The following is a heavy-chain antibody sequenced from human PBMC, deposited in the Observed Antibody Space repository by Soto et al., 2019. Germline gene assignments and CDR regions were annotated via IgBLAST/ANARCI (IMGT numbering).Heavy chain of an antibody. V-gene: IGHV3-33*08. J-gene: IGHJ4*02. CDR1: GLTFSNYA. CDR3: ARDRITPLDY. D-gene: IGHD2-15*01. Sequence: GGSLRLSCATSGLTFSNYAMSWVRQAPGKGLEWVAVIWYDGSNKYYADSVKGRFTISRDNSKNTLYLQMNSLRAEDTAVYYCARDRITPLDYWGQGTLVTVSS. CDR2: IWYDGSNK.